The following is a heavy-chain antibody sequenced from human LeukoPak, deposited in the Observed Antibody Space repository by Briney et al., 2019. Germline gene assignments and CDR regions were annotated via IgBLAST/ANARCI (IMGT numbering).Heavy chain of an antibody. V-gene: IGHV3-74*03. D-gene: IGHD1-1*01. CDR1: GFTFSSHW. Sequence: PGGSLRLSCAASGFTFSSHWMHWVRQAPGKGLVWVSRINGDGSNTTYADSVKGRFTISRDNAKNTLYLQMNSLRAEDTAVYYCAGDGGLERYFDYWGQGTLVTVSS. CDR2: INGDGSNT. CDR3: AGDGGLERYFDY. J-gene: IGHJ4*02.